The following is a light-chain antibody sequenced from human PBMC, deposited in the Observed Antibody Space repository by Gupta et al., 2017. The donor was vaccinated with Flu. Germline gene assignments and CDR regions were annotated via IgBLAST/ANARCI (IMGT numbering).Light chain of an antibody. J-gene: IGLJ2*01. CDR1: SSDVGGYNY. V-gene: IGLV2-11*01. Sequence: GQSVTISCTGTSSDVGGYNYVSWYQHHPGKAPKLMIYDVTKRPSGVPDRFSASKSGNTASLTISGLQAEDEADYHCCSYAGSYIHVVFGGGTRLTVL. CDR2: DVT. CDR3: CSYAGSYIHVV.